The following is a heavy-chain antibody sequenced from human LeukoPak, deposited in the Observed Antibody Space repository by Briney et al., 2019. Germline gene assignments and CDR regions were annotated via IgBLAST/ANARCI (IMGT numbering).Heavy chain of an antibody. V-gene: IGHV3-23*01. D-gene: IGHD1-14*01. CDR2: IGSSGTT. Sequence: PGGSLRLSCTPSGFTFSSYAMTWVRQAPGKGLEWVSSIGSSGTTYHADSVKGRFTISRDNSKSTLYLHMNSLRAEDTAVYYCAKGTSWMSPYFYMEDWGTGTTVTVSS. CDR3: AKGTSWMSPYFYMED. J-gene: IGHJ6*03. CDR1: GFTFSSYA.